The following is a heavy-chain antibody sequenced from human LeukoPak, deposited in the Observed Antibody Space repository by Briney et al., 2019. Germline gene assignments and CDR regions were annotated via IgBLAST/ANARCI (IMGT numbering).Heavy chain of an antibody. CDR3: ATWRLRGDPKSYFDY. D-gene: IGHD3-10*01. V-gene: IGHV1-8*03. Sequence: GASVKVSCKASGYTFSSYDINWVRQATGQGLEWVGWMNPNSGNTGYAQKFQGRVTITRDTSISTAYMELSSLRSEDTAVYYCATWRLRGDPKSYFDYWGQGTLVTVSS. CDR2: MNPNSGNT. CDR1: GYTFSSYD. J-gene: IGHJ4*02.